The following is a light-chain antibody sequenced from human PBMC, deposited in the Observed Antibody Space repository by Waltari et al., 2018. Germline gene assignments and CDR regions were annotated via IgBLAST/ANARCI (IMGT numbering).Light chain of an antibody. CDR2: AES. V-gene: IGKV1-12*01. J-gene: IGKJ5*01. CDR3: QQDNSFPPAIT. CDR1: QGISSW. Sequence: DIQMTESLSSVSASVGDRVTLTCRASQGISSWLAWYQQKQGKAPKLMIYAESSLKSGVPSRFSGSGSGTDFTLTISSLQPEDFATYYCQQDNSFPPAITFGQGTRLEIK.